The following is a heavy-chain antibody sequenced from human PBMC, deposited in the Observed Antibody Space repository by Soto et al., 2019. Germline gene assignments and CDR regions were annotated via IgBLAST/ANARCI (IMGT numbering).Heavy chain of an antibody. J-gene: IGHJ4*02. Sequence: SETLSLTCAVYGGSFSGYYWSWIRQPPGKGLEWIGEINHSGSTNYNPSLKSRVTISVDTSKNQFSLKLSSVTAADTAVYYCARFGVGRWLYFDYWGQGTLVTVSS. CDR1: GGSFSGYY. V-gene: IGHV4-34*01. D-gene: IGHD3-3*01. CDR2: INHSGST. CDR3: ARFGVGRWLYFDY.